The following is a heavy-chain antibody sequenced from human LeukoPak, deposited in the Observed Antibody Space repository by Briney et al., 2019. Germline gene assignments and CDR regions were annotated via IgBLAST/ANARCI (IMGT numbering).Heavy chain of an antibody. CDR1: GCSFTSYS. CDR3: AIPVLGYCSGGSSRWAFDI. D-gene: IGHD2-15*01. J-gene: IGHJ3*02. Sequence: GESLKISCKGSGCSFTSYSISWVRQMPGKGLEWMGRIDPSDSYTNYSPSFQGHVTISADKSISTAYLQWSSLKASDTAMYYCAIPVLGYCSGGSSRWAFDIWGQGTMVTVSS. CDR2: IDPSDSYT. V-gene: IGHV5-10-1*01.